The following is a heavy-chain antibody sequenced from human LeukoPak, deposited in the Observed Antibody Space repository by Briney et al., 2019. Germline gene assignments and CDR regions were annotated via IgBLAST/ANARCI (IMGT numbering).Heavy chain of an antibody. CDR3: AKGLLWSGELSPTHYAFDI. CDR2: ISGSGGST. CDR1: GFTFSSYA. D-gene: IGHD3-10*01. V-gene: IGHV3-23*01. J-gene: IGHJ3*02. Sequence: QTGGSLRLSCAASGFTFSSYAMSWVRQAPGKGLEWVSAISGSGGSTYYADSVKGRFTISRDNSKNTLYLQMNSLRAEDTAVYYCAKGLLWSGELSPTHYAFDIWGQGTMVTVSS.